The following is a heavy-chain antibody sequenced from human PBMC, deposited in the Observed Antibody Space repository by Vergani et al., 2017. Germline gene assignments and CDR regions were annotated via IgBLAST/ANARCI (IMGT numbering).Heavy chain of an antibody. J-gene: IGHJ4*02. CDR2: IYYSGST. V-gene: IGHV4-39*01. Sequence: QLQLQESGPGLVKPSETLSLTCTVSGGSISSSSYYWGWIRQPPGKGLEWIGRIYYSGSTYYNPSLKSRVTISVDTSKNQFSLKLSSVTAADTAVYYCARLNYYYDSSGYYFDYWGQGTLVTVSS. D-gene: IGHD3-22*01. CDR1: GGSISSSSYY. CDR3: ARLNYYYDSSGYYFDY.